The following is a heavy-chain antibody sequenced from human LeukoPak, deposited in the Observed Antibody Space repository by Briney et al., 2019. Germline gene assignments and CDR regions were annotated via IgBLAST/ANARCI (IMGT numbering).Heavy chain of an antibody. Sequence: GGSLRLSCAASGFTFSSYAMSWVRQAPGKGLEWVSAISGSGGSTYYADSVKGRFTISRDNSKNTLYLQMNSLRAEDTAVYYCAKNPYDYVWGSYRSTFDYWGQGTPVTVSS. CDR3: AKNPYDYVWGSYRSTFDY. CDR2: ISGSGGST. CDR1: GFTFSSYA. J-gene: IGHJ4*02. D-gene: IGHD3-16*02. V-gene: IGHV3-23*01.